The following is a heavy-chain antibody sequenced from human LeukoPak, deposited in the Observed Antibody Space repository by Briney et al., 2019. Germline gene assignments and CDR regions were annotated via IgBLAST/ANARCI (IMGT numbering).Heavy chain of an antibody. CDR1: GFTFSSYA. V-gene: IGHV3-66*02. CDR3: ARDLWDYYDSNYAFDI. CDR2: IYSGGST. Sequence: GGSLRLSCAASGFTFSSYAMSWVRQAPGKGLEWVSVIYSGGSTYYADSVKGRFTISRDNSKNTLYLQMNSLRAEDTAVYYCARDLWDYYDSNYAFDIWGQGTMVTVSS. J-gene: IGHJ3*02. D-gene: IGHD3-22*01.